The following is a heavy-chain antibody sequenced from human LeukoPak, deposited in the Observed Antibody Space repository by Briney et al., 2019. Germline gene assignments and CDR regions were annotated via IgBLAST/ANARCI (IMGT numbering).Heavy chain of an antibody. CDR1: GFTFSYYA. CDR2: ISGGADST. D-gene: IGHD4-17*01. Sequence: GGSLRLSCAASGFTFSYYAMSRVRQAPGKGLEWVSVISGGADSTYYADSVKGRFTISRDNSKNTLYLQMNSLRDEDTAVYYCAKILWRYGDLSPHDYWGQGTLVTV. CDR3: AKILWRYGDLSPHDY. J-gene: IGHJ4*02. V-gene: IGHV3-23*01.